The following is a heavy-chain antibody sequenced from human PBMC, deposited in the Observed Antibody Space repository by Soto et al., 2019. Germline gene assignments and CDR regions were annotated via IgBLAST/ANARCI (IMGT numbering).Heavy chain of an antibody. D-gene: IGHD3-9*01. CDR3: ARDRNNYDILTGYPTPLYYFDY. V-gene: IGHV1-46*03. CDR2: INPSGGST. J-gene: IGHJ4*02. Sequence: ASVKVSCKASGYTFTSYYMHWVRQAPGQGLEWMGIINPSGGSTSYAQKFQGRVTMTRDTSTSTVYMELSSLRSEDTAVYYCARDRNNYDILTGYPTPLYYFDYWGQGTLVTVSS. CDR1: GYTFTSYY.